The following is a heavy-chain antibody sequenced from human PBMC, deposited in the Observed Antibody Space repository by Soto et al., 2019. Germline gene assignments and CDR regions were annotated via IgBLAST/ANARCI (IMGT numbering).Heavy chain of an antibody. CDR3: TRIPRYSFPTSDPLDN. V-gene: IGHV1-69*08. CDR1: GGTFNTYT. D-gene: IGHD5-18*01. Sequence: QVRLVQSGAEVKKPGSSVTVSCKASGGTFNTYTFSWVRQAPGQGLEWMGSILPILGSLNYAQRFQGRLSITAAYSTTTSYMELSSLTSQDTAMYYCTRIPRYSFPTSDPLDNWGQGTLVTVSS. J-gene: IGHJ4*02. CDR2: ILPILGSL.